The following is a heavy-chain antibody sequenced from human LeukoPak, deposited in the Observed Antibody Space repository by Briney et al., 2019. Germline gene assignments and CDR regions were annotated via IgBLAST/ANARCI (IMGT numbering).Heavy chain of an antibody. CDR3: AGVSYSSSADY. Sequence: KTSETLSLTCTVSGGSISDYYWSWIRQPPGKELEWIAYISYGGSANYNPSLKSRVTMSLDTSKNQFSLKLNSVTAADTAVYYCAGVSYSSSADYWGQGTLVTVSS. J-gene: IGHJ4*02. D-gene: IGHD6-6*01. CDR1: GGSISDYY. CDR2: ISYGGSA. V-gene: IGHV4-59*01.